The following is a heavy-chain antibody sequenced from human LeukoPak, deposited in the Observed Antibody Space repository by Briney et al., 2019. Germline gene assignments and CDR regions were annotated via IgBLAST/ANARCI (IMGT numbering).Heavy chain of an antibody. CDR3: VKDWGVLPDYTADGFDI. Sequence: PGGSLRLSCAASRFIFSTYGMHWVREAPDKSLERVAFIRPDGSNEYYAASVRGRFAISRDNSQNTLHLQMNSLRLEDTAVYYCVKDWGVLPDYTADGFDIWGPGTMVTVSS. CDR1: RFIFSTYG. D-gene: IGHD3-10*01. V-gene: IGHV3-30*02. CDR2: IRPDGSNE. J-gene: IGHJ3*02.